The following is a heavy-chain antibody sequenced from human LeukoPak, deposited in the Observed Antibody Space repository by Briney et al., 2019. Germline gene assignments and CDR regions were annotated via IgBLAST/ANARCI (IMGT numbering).Heavy chain of an antibody. J-gene: IGHJ4*02. CDR2: LKSKAAGGTT. Sequence: GGSLRLSCAVSGFSFTDAWMSWVRQAPGKGLEWVGHLKSKAAGGTTDYAAPVKARFTISGDDSKKTLYLQMNSLKTEDTAVYYCTTGNYWGQGTLVTVSS. V-gene: IGHV3-15*01. CDR1: GFSFTDAW. CDR3: TTGNY.